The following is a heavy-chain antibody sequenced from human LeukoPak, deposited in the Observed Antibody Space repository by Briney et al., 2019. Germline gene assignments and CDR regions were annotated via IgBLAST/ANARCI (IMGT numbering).Heavy chain of an antibody. CDR2: ISAYNGNT. V-gene: IGHV1-18*01. Sequence: ASVKVSCKASGYTFTSYGISWVRQAPGQGLEWMGWISAYNGNTNYAQKLQGRVTMTTDTSTSTDYMELSRLRSDDTAVYYCAREVTTVRWFDPWGQGTLVTVSS. CDR1: GYTFTSYG. J-gene: IGHJ5*02. D-gene: IGHD4-17*01. CDR3: AREVTTVRWFDP.